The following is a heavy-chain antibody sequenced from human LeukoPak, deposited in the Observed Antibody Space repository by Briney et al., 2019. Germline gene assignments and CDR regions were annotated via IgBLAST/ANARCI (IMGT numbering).Heavy chain of an antibody. J-gene: IGHJ5*02. D-gene: IGHD1-26*01. V-gene: IGHV3-23*01. CDR3: ARVVGATSSNWFDP. Sequence: PGGFLRLSCAASGFTFSSSAMSWVRQAPGKGPEWVSVVTGSGGSTDYAGSVKGRFTISRDNSKNTLYLQMNSLRAEDTAVYYCARVVGATSSNWFDPWGQGTLVTVSS. CDR1: GFTFSSSA. CDR2: VTGSGGST.